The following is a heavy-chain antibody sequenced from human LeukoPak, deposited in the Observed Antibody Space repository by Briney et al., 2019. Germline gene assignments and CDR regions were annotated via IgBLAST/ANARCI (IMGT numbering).Heavy chain of an antibody. Sequence: GGSLRLSCAASGFTFTSYWMHWVRQAPGKGLVWVSRINSDGSSTNYADSVKGRFTISRDNAKNPLYLQVNSLRAEDTAVYFCARGTNYYDSTGMSDWGQGTLVTVSS. CDR1: GFTFTSYW. V-gene: IGHV3-74*01. D-gene: IGHD3-22*01. J-gene: IGHJ4*02. CDR2: INSDGSST. CDR3: ARGTNYYDSTGMSD.